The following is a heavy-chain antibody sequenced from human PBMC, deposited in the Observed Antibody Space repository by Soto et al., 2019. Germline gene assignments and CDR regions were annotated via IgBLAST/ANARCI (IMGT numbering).Heavy chain of an antibody. Sequence: PSETLSLTCAVYGGSFSGYYWSWIRQPPGKGLEWIGEINHSGSTNYNPSLKSRVTISVDTSKNQFSLELSSVTAADTAVYYCARGRARGRPDPSYYDVWSGYRTYGMDVWGQGTTVTVSS. CDR1: GGSFSGYY. D-gene: IGHD3-3*01. CDR3: ARGRARGRPDPSYYDVWSGYRTYGMDV. CDR2: INHSGST. J-gene: IGHJ6*02. V-gene: IGHV4-34*01.